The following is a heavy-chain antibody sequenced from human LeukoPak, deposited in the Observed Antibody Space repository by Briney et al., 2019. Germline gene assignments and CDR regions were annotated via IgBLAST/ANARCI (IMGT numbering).Heavy chain of an antibody. CDR2: IDWDDAK. CDR3: ARLYSSSSGLFDS. CDR1: GFSLSTSGMC. V-gene: IGHV2-70*17. J-gene: IGHJ4*02. Sequence: SGPTLVNPTQTLTLTCTFSGFSLSTSGMCVNWIRQPPGKALEWLARIDWDDAKFYSTSLKTRLTISKDTSKNQVALTMTNMDPVDTATYYCARLYSSSSGLFDSWGQGTLVTVSS. D-gene: IGHD6-6*01.